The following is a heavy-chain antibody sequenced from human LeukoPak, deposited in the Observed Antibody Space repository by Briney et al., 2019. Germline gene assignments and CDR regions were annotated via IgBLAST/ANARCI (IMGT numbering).Heavy chain of an antibody. D-gene: IGHD3-10*02. Sequence: GGSLRLSCAASGFTFSSYAMSWVRQAPGKGLEWVSAISGSGNKTYYADSVKGRFTISRDNAKNSLYLQMNSLRAEDTAVYYCAELGITMIGGVWGKGTTVTTSS. CDR3: AELGITMIGGV. V-gene: IGHV3-23*01. CDR1: GFTFSSYA. CDR2: ISGSGNKT. J-gene: IGHJ6*04.